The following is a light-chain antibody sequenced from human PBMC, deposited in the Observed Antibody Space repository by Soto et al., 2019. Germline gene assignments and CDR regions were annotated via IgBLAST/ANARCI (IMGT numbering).Light chain of an antibody. CDR2: RAS. J-gene: IGKJ3*01. CDR3: QHYNTYSGT. Sequence: DIQMTQSPSTLSAFVGDRVTITCRASQSINSWLAWYQQKPGKAPKLLIYRASSLESGVPSRFSGSGSGTEFTLTIISLQPDDFSTYYCQHYNTYSGTFGPGTKVDIK. CDR1: QSINSW. V-gene: IGKV1-5*03.